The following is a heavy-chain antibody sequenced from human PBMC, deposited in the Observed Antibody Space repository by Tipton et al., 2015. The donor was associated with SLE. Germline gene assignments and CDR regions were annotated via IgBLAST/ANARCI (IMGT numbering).Heavy chain of an antibody. CDR2: LSFSGDST. CDR3: AKVMRGAAAGALFDY. V-gene: IGHV3-23*01. CDR1: GFTFSNYA. J-gene: IGHJ4*02. D-gene: IGHD6-13*01. Sequence: GSLRLSCVVSGFTFSNYAMSWVRQAPGKGLECVSVLSFSGDSTRYADSVRGRFTISRDNSKNTLYLQMNSLRAEDTAVYYCAKVMRGAAAGALFDYWGQGTLVTVSS.